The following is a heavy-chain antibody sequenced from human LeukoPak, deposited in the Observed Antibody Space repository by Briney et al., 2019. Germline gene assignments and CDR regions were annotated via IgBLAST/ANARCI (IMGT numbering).Heavy chain of an antibody. V-gene: IGHV1-69*02. J-gene: IGHJ3*02. Sequence: SVKVSCKSCVGTLSSDTISWVRQAPGQGLEWMGRIIPILGIANYAQKVQGRVTSTADKSKSTAYMELSSLRSEDTAVYYCARVLYSGSYYGAFDIWGQGTMVTVSS. CDR2: IIPILGIA. CDR1: VGTLSSDT. D-gene: IGHD1-26*01. CDR3: ARVLYSGSYYGAFDI.